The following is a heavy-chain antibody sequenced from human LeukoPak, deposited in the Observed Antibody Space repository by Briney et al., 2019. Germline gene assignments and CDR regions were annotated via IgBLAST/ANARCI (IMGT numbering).Heavy chain of an antibody. CDR3: ARGRDRSKAGDL. D-gene: IGHD5-24*01. J-gene: IGHJ5*02. CDR2: IHPHGIF. CDR1: GCSCDDYY. V-gene: IGHV4-34*01. Sequence: SETLSLTCAVQGCSCDDYYCSWIRQPPGKGLEWIGEIHPHGIFYYNSSLTSRVTISIDTSKSQFSLRLTSVTAADTALYYCARGRDRSKAGDLWGQGSLVIVSS.